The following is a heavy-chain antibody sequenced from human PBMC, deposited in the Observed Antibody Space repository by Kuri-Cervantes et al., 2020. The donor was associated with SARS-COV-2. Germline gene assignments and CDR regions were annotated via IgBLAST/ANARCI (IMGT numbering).Heavy chain of an antibody. J-gene: IGHJ3*02. CDR2: ISGSGGST. CDR3: AKDKWELLFQPLDAFDI. Sequence: GESLKISCAASGFTFSSHAMSWVRQAPGKGLEWVSAISGSGGSTYYADSVKGRFTISRDNSKNTLYLQMNSLRAEDTAVYYCAKDKWELLFQPLDAFDIWGQGTMVTVSS. V-gene: IGHV3-23*01. CDR1: GFTFSSHA. D-gene: IGHD1-26*01.